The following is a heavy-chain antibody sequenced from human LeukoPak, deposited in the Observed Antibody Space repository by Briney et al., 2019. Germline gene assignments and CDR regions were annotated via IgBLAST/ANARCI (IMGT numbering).Heavy chain of an antibody. CDR3: ARRSSGYPYYYYYYMDV. V-gene: IGHV4-34*01. Sequence: KTSETLSLTCAVYGGSFSGYYWSWIRQPPGKGLEWIGEINHSGSTNYNPSLKSRVTISVDTSKNQFSLKLSSVTAADTAVYYCARRSSGYPYYYYYYMDVWGKGTTVTVSS. CDR1: GGSFSGYY. CDR2: INHSGST. J-gene: IGHJ6*03. D-gene: IGHD3-22*01.